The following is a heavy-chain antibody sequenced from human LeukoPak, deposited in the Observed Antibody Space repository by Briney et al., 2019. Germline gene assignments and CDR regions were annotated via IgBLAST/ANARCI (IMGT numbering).Heavy chain of an antibody. J-gene: IGHJ4*02. Sequence: PSETLSLTCAVYGGSFSGYYRSWIRQPPGKGLEWIGEINHSGSTNYNPSLKSRVTISVDTSKNQFSLKLSSVTAADTAVYYCARSHYDFWSGYYEGIDYWGQGTLVTVSS. D-gene: IGHD3-3*01. CDR1: GGSFSGYY. CDR2: INHSGST. V-gene: IGHV4-34*01. CDR3: ARSHYDFWSGYYEGIDY.